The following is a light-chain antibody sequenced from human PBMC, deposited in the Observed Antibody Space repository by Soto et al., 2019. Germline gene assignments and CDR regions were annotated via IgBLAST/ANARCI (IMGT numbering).Light chain of an antibody. CDR1: QSISGY. V-gene: IGKV1-39*01. CDR3: QQSYSTLWT. CDR2: AAS. Sequence: DIQMTQSPSSLSASVGDRVTITCRASQSISGYLNWYQQKPGKAPKLLIYAASSLQSGVPSRFSGSGSGTDFTLTISSLQPEDFATYYCQQSYSTLWTFGKGTKVEIK. J-gene: IGKJ1*01.